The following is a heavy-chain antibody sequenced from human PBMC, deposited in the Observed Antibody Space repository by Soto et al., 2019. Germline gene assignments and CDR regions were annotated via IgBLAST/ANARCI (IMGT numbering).Heavy chain of an antibody. CDR3: ARYDYNGYYFDY. V-gene: IGHV1-46*01. J-gene: IGHJ4*02. D-gene: IGHD4-4*01. CDR2: INPSGGST. CDR1: GYTLSIYY. Sequence: ASVKVSCKDSGYTLSIYYRNWVRQDPGQGLEWLGIINPSGGSTTYAQKFQGRVTMTRDTSTTTVYMELSSLKSEDTAVYYCARYDYNGYYFDYWGQGTLVTVSS.